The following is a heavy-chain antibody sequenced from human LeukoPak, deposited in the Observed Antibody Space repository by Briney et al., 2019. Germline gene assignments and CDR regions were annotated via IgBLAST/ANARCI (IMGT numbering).Heavy chain of an antibody. Sequence: GASVKVSCKASGYTFTSYGISWVRQAPGQGLEWMGWISAYNGNTDYAQKLQGRVTMTTDTSTSTAYMELRSLRSDDTAVYYCARDLASEWYYYDSSGYYMFWGQGTLVTVSS. CDR3: ARDLASEWYYYDSSGYYMF. CDR2: ISAYNGNT. D-gene: IGHD3-22*01. V-gene: IGHV1-18*01. J-gene: IGHJ4*02. CDR1: GYTFTSYG.